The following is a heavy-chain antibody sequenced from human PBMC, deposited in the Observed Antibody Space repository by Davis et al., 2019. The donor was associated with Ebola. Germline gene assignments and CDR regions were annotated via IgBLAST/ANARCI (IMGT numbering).Heavy chain of an antibody. D-gene: IGHD1-26*01. CDR1: GFIFRNYG. CDR2: MSYDGSKE. J-gene: IGHJ4*02. CDR3: ASAVGSAQRAYYDY. V-gene: IGHV3-30*03. Sequence: GGSLRLSCEASGFIFRNYGIHWVRQVPGRGLEWVAVMSYDGSKEYYRDSVKGRFTITRDNSKSTLYLQMNSLRVEDTAVYYCASAVGSAQRAYYDYWGQGTLVTVSS.